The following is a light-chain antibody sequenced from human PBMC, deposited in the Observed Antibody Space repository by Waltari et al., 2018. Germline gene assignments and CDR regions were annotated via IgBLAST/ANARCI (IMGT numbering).Light chain of an antibody. CDR3: GTWDTSLSKV. Sequence: QSVLTQPPSVSAAPGQKVTIPCSGTGSNIGNNYVPWYQQFPGTAPKLLIFDNNKRPSGIPGRFSGSKSGTSATLVITGLQTGDEADYYCGTWDTSLSKVFGGGTKLTVL. CDR2: DNN. V-gene: IGLV1-51*01. J-gene: IGLJ2*01. CDR1: GSNIGNNY.